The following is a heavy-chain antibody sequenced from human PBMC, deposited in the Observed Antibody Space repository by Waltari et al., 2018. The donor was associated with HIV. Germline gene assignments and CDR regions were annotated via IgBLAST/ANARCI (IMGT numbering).Heavy chain of an antibody. CDR1: GGSISSSSYY. CDR2: IYYSGST. J-gene: IGHJ5*02. CDR3: ARHTYYDILTGYYNWFDP. V-gene: IGHV4-39*01. D-gene: IGHD3-9*01. Sequence: QLQLQESGPGLVKPSETLSLTCTVSGGSISSSSYYWGWIRQPPGKGLEWLGSIYYSGSTYYNPSLKSRVTISVDTSKNQFSLKLSSVTAADTAVYYCARHTYYDILTGYYNWFDPWGQGTLVTVSS.